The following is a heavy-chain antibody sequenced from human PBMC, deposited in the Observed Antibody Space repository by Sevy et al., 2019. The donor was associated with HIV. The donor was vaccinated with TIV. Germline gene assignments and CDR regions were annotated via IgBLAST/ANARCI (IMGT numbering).Heavy chain of an antibody. Sequence: GGSLRLSCAVSGFNFNIYSMSWVRQAPGKGLEWVSTLSFGCGKINYADSVKGRFIISRDDSKNTLFLQMNSLRAEDTAVYFCAREGCTRPHDYWGQGTLVTVSS. CDR3: AREGCTRPHDY. V-gene: IGHV3-23*01. CDR1: GFNFNIYS. D-gene: IGHD2-8*01. CDR2: LSFGCGKI. J-gene: IGHJ4*02.